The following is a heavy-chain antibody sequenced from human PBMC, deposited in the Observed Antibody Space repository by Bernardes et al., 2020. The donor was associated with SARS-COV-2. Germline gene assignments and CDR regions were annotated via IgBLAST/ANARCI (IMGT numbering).Heavy chain of an antibody. CDR2: ISYSGDT. Sequence: SETLSLTCTVSGGSISSSDNHWGWLLQPPGKGLEWIGSISYSGDTFSSPSLKSRLTMSIDTSKKQFSLRLTSVTAADTGVYYCARVVGHPIWYWNFDLWGRGTLVTVSS. CDR3: ARVVGHPIWYWNFDL. V-gene: IGHV4-39*01. D-gene: IGHD3-16*02. CDR1: GGSISSSDNH. J-gene: IGHJ2*01.